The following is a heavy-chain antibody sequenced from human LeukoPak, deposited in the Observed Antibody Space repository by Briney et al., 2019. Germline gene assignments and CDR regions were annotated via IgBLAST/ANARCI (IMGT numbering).Heavy chain of an antibody. J-gene: IGHJ4*02. D-gene: IGHD6-6*01. CDR1: GGSISSNNW. Sequence: PSETLSLTCAVSGGSISSNNWWSWVRQPPGKGLEWIGEIYRTGSTNYNSSLKSRVTISVDRSKNQFSLKLSSVTAADTAVYYCAREGSSSTLDYWGQGTLVTVSS. CDR2: IYRTGST. V-gene: IGHV4-4*02. CDR3: AREGSSSTLDY.